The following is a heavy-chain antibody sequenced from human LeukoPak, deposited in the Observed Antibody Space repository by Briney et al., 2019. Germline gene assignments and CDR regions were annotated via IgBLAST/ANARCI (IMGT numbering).Heavy chain of an antibody. Sequence: GASVKVSFKASGYTFTIYGISWVRQAPGQGLEWMGWISAYNGNTNYAQKLQGRVTMTTDTSTSTAYMELRSLRSDDTAVYYCARDFYGSGSYDENDYWGQGTLVTVSS. CDR1: GYTFTIYG. CDR3: ARDFYGSGSYDENDY. J-gene: IGHJ4*02. D-gene: IGHD3-10*01. V-gene: IGHV1-18*04. CDR2: ISAYNGNT.